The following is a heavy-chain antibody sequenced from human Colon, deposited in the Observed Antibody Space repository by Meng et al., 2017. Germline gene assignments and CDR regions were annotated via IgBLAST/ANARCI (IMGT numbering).Heavy chain of an antibody. CDR3: ARFYGSGTFEVHDY. CDR2: IHYSGSR. Sequence: QVQLQESGPGLVRPSETLSLTCNVSGGSVSSASYHWSWIRQPPGKGLEWIGLIHYSGSRNYNPSLKSRVTMSVDTSKNQVSLRLTSVTAADTAVYYCARFYGSGTFEVHDYWGQGTLVTVSS. V-gene: IGHV4-61*01. J-gene: IGHJ4*02. D-gene: IGHD3-10*01. CDR1: GGSVSSASYH.